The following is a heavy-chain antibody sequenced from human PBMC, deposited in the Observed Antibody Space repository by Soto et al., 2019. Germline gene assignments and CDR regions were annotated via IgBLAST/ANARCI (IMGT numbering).Heavy chain of an antibody. V-gene: IGHV3-49*03. D-gene: IGHD3-22*01. CDR1: GFTFSSYA. CDR2: IRSKAYGGTT. Sequence: GGSLRLSCAASGFTFSSYAMSWFRQAPGKGLEWVGFIRSKAYGGTTEYAASVKGRFTISRDDSKSIAYLQMNSLKTEDTAVYYCTRAPSRITMIVVGFDYWGQGTLVTVSS. J-gene: IGHJ4*02. CDR3: TRAPSRITMIVVGFDY.